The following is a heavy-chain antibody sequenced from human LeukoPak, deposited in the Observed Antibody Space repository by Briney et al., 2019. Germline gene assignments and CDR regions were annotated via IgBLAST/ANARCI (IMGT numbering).Heavy chain of an antibody. V-gene: IGHV3-7*05. CDR2: IKQDGSEK. CDR3: ARGEQTFGKRHSDV. Sequence: GGSLRVSCAASGFTFSSYWMNWVRQAPGKGLERVANIKQDGSEKYYVDSVKGRFTISRDNAKNSLYLQMNSLRAEDTAVYYCARGEQTFGKRHSDVWGQGTTVTVSS. D-gene: IGHD1-1*01. J-gene: IGHJ6*02. CDR1: GFTFSSYW.